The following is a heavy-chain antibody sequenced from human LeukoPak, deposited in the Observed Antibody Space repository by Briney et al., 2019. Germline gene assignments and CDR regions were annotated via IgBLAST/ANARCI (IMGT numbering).Heavy chain of an antibody. CDR2: IYYSGST. J-gene: IGHJ5*02. Sequence: SETLSLTCTVSGGSVSRGSYYWSWIRQPPGTGLEWIGYIYYSGSTNYNPSLKSRVTISVDTSKNQFSLKLSSVTAADTAVYYCARDPRSSGYCSGGSCSDWFDPWGQGTLVTVSS. V-gene: IGHV4-61*01. CDR1: GGSVSRGSYY. D-gene: IGHD2-15*01. CDR3: ARDPRSSGYCSGGSCSDWFDP.